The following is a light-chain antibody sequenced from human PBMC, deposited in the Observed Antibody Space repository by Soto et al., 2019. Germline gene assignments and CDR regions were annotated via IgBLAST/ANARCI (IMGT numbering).Light chain of an antibody. CDR2: GAS. CDR1: QRVGSSY. V-gene: IGKV3-20*01. CDR3: QQYGSSGT. Sequence: EIVLTQSPGTLSLSPGERATLCWRASQRVGSSYLAWYQHKPDQAPRLLIYGASGRATGIPDRFSGSGSGTDFTLTISRLEPEDFAVYYCQQYGSSGTFGQGTKVDIK. J-gene: IGKJ1*01.